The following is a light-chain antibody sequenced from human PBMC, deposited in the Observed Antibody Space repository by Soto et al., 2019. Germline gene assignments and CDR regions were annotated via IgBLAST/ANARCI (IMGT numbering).Light chain of an antibody. CDR3: QHYNDWRWT. Sequence: EIVMTQSPATLSVSPGEGATLSCRASQSISSKLAWYQQKRGQAPRLLIYGASTRVTGVPARLSSSGSGTDFTLTISSLQSEDLAVYYCQHYNDWRWTFGQGTKVEI. J-gene: IGKJ1*01. V-gene: IGKV3-15*01. CDR2: GAS. CDR1: QSISSK.